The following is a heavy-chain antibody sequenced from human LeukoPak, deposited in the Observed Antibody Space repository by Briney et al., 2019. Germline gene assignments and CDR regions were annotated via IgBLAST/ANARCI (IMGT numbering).Heavy chain of an antibody. CDR2: ISAYNGNT. CDR1: GYTFTSYG. J-gene: IGHJ6*03. V-gene: IGHV1-18*01. Sequence: ASVKVSCKASGYTFTSYGISWVRQAPGQGLEWMGWISAYNGNTNYAQKLQGRVTMTTDTSTSTAYMELRSLRSDDTAVYYCARVGDGSSWYANFDSYYMDVWGKGTTVTVSS. D-gene: IGHD6-13*01. CDR3: ARVGDGSSWYANFDSYYMDV.